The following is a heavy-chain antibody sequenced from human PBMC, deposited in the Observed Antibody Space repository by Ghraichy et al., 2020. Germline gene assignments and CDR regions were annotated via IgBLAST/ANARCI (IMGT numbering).Heavy chain of an antibody. CDR2: VNHSGST. V-gene: IGHV4-34*01. D-gene: IGHD2-2*01. Sequence: IGEVNHSGSTNYNPSLKSRFTISVDTSKNQFSLKLSSVTAADTAVYYCARGVKEGVPAAATGYFDLWGRGIL. J-gene: IGHJ2*01. CDR3: ARGVKEGVPAAATGYFDL.